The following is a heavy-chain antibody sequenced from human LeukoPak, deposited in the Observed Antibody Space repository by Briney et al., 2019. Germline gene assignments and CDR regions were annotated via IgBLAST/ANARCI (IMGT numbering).Heavy chain of an antibody. D-gene: IGHD3-22*01. J-gene: IGHJ3*02. Sequence: SVKVSCKASGGTFSSYAISWVRQAPGRGLEWMGGIIPIFGTANYAQKFQGRVTITADESTSTAYMELSSLRSEDTAVYYCARGRSGYYSDAFDIWGQGTMVTVSS. CDR3: ARGRSGYYSDAFDI. CDR1: GGTFSSYA. CDR2: IIPIFGTA. V-gene: IGHV1-69*13.